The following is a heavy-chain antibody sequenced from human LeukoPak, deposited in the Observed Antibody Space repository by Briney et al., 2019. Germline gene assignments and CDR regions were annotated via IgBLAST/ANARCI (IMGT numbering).Heavy chain of an antibody. Sequence: GGSLRLSCAASGFTFSSYAMHWVRQAPDKGLEWVAVISYDGSNKYYADSVKGRFTISRDNSKNTLYLQMNSLRAEDTAVYYCARDGDGYNYFDYWGQGTLVTVSS. CDR3: ARDGDGYNYFDY. CDR2: ISYDGSNK. CDR1: GFTFSSYA. V-gene: IGHV3-30-3*01. D-gene: IGHD5-24*01. J-gene: IGHJ4*02.